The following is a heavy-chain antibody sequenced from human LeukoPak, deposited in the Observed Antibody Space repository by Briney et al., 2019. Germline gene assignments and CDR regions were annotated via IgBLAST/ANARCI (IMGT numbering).Heavy chain of an antibody. CDR2: FYPGDSDT. Sequence: GESLKISCKGSGYSLTTYWIGWVRQMPGKGLEWMGIFYPGDSDTRYSPPFQGQVAISVDKSIRTAYLQWSSLKASDTAMYYCAIREGSVSYSKAVYYDYWGQGTLVTVSS. CDR3: AIREGSVSYSKAVYYDY. J-gene: IGHJ4*02. CDR1: GYSLTTYW. D-gene: IGHD3-10*01. V-gene: IGHV5-51*01.